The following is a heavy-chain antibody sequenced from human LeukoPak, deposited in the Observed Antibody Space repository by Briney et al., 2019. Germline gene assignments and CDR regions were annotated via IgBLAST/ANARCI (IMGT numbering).Heavy chain of an antibody. CDR3: ARISSGYDQPQDY. V-gene: IGHV3-21*01. D-gene: IGHD5-12*01. CDR1: GFTFSSYS. J-gene: IGHJ4*02. Sequence: PGGSLRLSCEASGFTFSSYSMNWVRQAPGKGLEWVSSVSSSSIYIYYADSVKGRFTISRDNAKNSLYLQMNSLRAEDTAVYYCARISSGYDQPQDYWGQGTLVTVSS. CDR2: VSSSSIYI.